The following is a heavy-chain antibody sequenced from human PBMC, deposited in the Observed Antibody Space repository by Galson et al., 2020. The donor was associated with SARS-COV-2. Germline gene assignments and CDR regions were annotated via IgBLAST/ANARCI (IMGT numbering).Heavy chain of an antibody. CDR1: GFTFSSSA. J-gene: IGHJ3*02. Sequence: SLKISCAAPGFTFSSSAMHRVRQAPGKRPAWVAFIRFDGSNKEYAESVKGRYTISRDNSKNTVDRQMNSLRADDTAVCYCARDPPNSGFALANWGQGTMVTVSS. CDR3: ARDPPNSGFALAN. CDR2: IRFDGSNK. V-gene: IGHV3-33*01. D-gene: IGHD5-12*01.